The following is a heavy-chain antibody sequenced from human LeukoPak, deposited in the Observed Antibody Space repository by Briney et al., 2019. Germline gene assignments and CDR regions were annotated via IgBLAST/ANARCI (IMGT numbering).Heavy chain of an antibody. CDR2: IIPILGIA. CDR1: GGTFSSYT. V-gene: IGHV1-69*02. D-gene: IGHD5-18*01. CDR3: AGGGIQLLLPARNRFGP. J-gene: IGHJ5*02. Sequence: SVKVSCKASGGTFSSYTISWVRQAPGQGLEWMGRIIPILGIANYAQKFQGRVTITADKSTSTAYMELSSLRSEDTAVCYCAGGGIQLLLPARNRFGPWGQGTLVTVSS.